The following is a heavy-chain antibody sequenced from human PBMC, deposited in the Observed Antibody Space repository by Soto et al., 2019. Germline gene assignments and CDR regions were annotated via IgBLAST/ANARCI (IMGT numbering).Heavy chain of an antibody. D-gene: IGHD1-26*01. V-gene: IGHV6-1*01. Sequence: SQTLSLTCAITGDSVSSDSAGWSWVRQSPSRGLEWLGRTYYRSKWYYEYAVSVRGRITINPDTSKNQYSLQLNSVTPEDTAVYFRARAAQYSVRIFDYWGQGTLVTVSS. J-gene: IGHJ4*02. CDR2: TYYRSKWYY. CDR1: GDSVSSDSAG. CDR3: ARAAQYSVRIFDY.